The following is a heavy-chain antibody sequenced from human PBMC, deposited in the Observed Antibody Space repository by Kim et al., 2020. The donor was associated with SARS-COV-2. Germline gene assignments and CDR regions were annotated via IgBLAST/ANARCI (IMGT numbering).Heavy chain of an antibody. CDR2: T. Sequence: TNYHPSFKSRVTISVDKSQHHFSLNLNSVSAADTAVYYCSGSSGWYRLDYWGQGTLVTVSS. J-gene: IGHJ4*02. V-gene: IGHV4-4*02. D-gene: IGHD6-19*01. CDR3: SGSSGWYRLDY.